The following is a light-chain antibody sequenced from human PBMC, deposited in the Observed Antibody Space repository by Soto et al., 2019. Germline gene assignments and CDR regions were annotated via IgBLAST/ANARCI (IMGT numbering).Light chain of an antibody. V-gene: IGKV1-6*01. CDR1: QGIRND. CDR3: LQKYFYPFT. Sequence: AIPMTKSPSSLSASVGDRVTITCRASQGIRNDLDWIQQKPGKSPKLLVYAASNLQSGVPARFSGSGSGTDFTLTISSLQPEDFATYYCLQKYFYPFTFGPGTKVDIK. J-gene: IGKJ3*01. CDR2: AAS.